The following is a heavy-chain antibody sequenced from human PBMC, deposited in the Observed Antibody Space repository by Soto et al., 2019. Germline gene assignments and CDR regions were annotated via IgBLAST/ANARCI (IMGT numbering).Heavy chain of an antibody. CDR1: GGSFSGYY. V-gene: IGHV4-34*01. CDR2: INHSGST. D-gene: IGHD2-2*01. J-gene: IGHJ4*02. CDR3: AREFLGYCSSTSCPHGLDY. Sequence: PSETLSLTCAVYGGSFSGYYWSWIRQPPGKGLEWIGEINHSGSTNYNPSLKSRVTISVDTSKNQFSLKLSSVTAADTAVYYCAREFLGYCSSTSCPHGLDYWGQGTLVTV.